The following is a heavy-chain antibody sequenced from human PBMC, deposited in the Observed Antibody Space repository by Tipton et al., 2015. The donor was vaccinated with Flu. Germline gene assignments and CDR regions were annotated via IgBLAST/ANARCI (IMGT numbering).Heavy chain of an antibody. J-gene: IGHJ4*02. D-gene: IGHD4-23*01. CDR1: GYTFTTYW. CDR2: IYPGDSET. CDR3: ARQNGGFTH. V-gene: IGHV5-51*01. Sequence: QLVQSGAEVKKPGESLKISCKGSGYTFTTYWIGWVRQMPGKGLEWMGVIYPGDSETRNNPSFQGQVTISADKSISTAYLQWTSVKASDTAMYYCARQNGGFTHWGQGTLVTVSS.